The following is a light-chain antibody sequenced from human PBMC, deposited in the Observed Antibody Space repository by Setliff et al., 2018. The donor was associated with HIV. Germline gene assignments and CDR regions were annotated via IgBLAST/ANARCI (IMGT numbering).Light chain of an antibody. CDR3: SSYTNHGVLFV. V-gene: IGLV2-14*03. J-gene: IGLJ1*01. Sequence: QSVLTQPASVSGSPGQSVTISCTGTSDDVGNFNYVSWYQQHPGKGPKLLVFDVSRRPSGVSHRFSGSKSGNTASLTISGLENEDEADYYCSSYTNHGVLFVFGTGTKV. CDR2: DVS. CDR1: SDDVGNFNY.